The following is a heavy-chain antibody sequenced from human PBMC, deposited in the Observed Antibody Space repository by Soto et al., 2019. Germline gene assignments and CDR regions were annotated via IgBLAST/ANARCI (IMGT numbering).Heavy chain of an antibody. D-gene: IGHD5-12*01. Sequence: SETLSLTCTVSGGSISSGDYYWSWIRQPPGKGLEWIGYIYYSGSTYYNPSLKSRVTISVDTSKNQFSLKLSSVTAADTAVYYCARANIVATTYYFDYWGQGTLVTVSS. V-gene: IGHV4-30-4*01. J-gene: IGHJ4*02. CDR3: ARANIVATTYYFDY. CDR1: GGSISSGDYY. CDR2: IYYSGST.